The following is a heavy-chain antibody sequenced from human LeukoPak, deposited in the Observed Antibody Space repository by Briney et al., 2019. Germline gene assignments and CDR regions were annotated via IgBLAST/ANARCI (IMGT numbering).Heavy chain of an antibody. CDR2: ISYSSNYI. V-gene: IGHV3-21*01. D-gene: IGHD1-7*01. CDR1: GFTFSPYG. J-gene: IGHJ4*02. CDR3: ARRFSTENYSALDC. Sequence: PGGSLRLSCAASGFTFSPYGMNWVRQAPGRGLEGVSSISYSSNYIYYADSVKGRFTISRDNARKSLFLQMSSLRAEDTAVYYCARRFSTENYSALDCWGQGTLVTVSS.